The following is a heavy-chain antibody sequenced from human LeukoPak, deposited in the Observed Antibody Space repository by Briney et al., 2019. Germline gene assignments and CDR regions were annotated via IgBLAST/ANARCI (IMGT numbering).Heavy chain of an antibody. Sequence: SETLSLTCTVSGGSISSYYWSWIRQPPGKGLEWIGYIYYSGSTNYNPSLKSRVTISVDTSKNQFSLKLSSVTAADTAVYYCAREGSSGGFDYWGQGTLVTVSS. CDR3: AREGSSGGFDY. CDR1: GGSISSYY. CDR2: IYYSGST. V-gene: IGHV4-59*01. D-gene: IGHD6-6*01. J-gene: IGHJ4*02.